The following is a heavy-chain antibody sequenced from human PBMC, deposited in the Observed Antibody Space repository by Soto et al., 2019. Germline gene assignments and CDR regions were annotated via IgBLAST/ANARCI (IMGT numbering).Heavy chain of an antibody. J-gene: IGHJ4*02. CDR2: ISYDGSNK. D-gene: IGHD3-10*01. V-gene: IGHV3-30-3*01. CDR3: ARGHAAHPRFGELFFDY. CDR1: GFTFSSYA. Sequence: GGSLRLSCAASGFTFSSYAMHWVRQAPGKGLEWVAVISYDGSNKYYADSVKGRFTISRDNSKNTLYLQMNSLRAEDTAVYYCARGHAAHPRFGELFFDYWGQGTLVTVSS.